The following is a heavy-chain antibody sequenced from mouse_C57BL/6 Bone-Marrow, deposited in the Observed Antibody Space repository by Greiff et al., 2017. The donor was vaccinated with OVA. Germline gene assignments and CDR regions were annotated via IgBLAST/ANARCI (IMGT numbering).Heavy chain of an antibody. D-gene: IGHD2-12*01. CDR2: IDPEDGDT. CDR1: GFNIKDYY. Sequence: VQLQQSGAELVRPGASVKLSCTASGFNIKDYYMHWVEQRPEQCLEWIGRIDPEDGDTEYAPKFQGKSTMTADTSSNTADLQLSSLTSEDTAVYYGTFYNSGRDYWGQGTTLTVSS. V-gene: IGHV14-1*01. CDR3: TFYNSGRDY. J-gene: IGHJ2*01.